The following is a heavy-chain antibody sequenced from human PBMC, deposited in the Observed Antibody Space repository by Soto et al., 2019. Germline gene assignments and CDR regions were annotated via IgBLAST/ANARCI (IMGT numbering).Heavy chain of an antibody. D-gene: IGHD1-7*01. V-gene: IGHV3-7*05. J-gene: IGHJ4*02. CDR3: ARCLTGTTVYFDY. CDR2: IKQDGSEK. Sequence: GGSLRLSCAASGFTFSSYWMSWVRQAPGKGLEWVANIKQDGSEKYYVDSVKGRFTISRDNAKNSLYLQMNSLRAEDTAVYYCARCLTGTTVYFDYWGQGTLVTVSS. CDR1: GFTFSSYW.